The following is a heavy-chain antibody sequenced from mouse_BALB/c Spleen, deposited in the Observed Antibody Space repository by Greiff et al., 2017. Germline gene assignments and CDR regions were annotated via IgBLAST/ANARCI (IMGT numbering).Heavy chain of an antibody. V-gene: IGHV5-17*02. CDR2: ISSGSSTI. Sequence: EVQLVESGGGLVQPGGSRKLSCAASGFTFSSFGMHWVRQAPEKGLEWVAYISSGSSTIYYADTVKGRFTISRDNPKNTLFLQMTSLRSEDTAMYYCARWKDYYAMDYWGQGTSFTVSS. J-gene: IGHJ4*01. CDR1: GFTFSSFG. CDR3: ARWKDYYAMDY.